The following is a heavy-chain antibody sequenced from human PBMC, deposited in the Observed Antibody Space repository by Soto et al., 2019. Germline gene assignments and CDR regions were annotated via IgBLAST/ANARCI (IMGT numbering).Heavy chain of an antibody. V-gene: IGHV1-69*12. CDR3: ARSGARPGDYYYGMDV. CDR1: GDTFSSYA. Sequence: QVELVQSGAEVRKPGSSVKVSCKASGDTFSSYAISWVRQAPGQGLEWMGGIISIFGTADYAQKFQGRVTITADESTSTAYMELSSLRSEDTAVYYCARSGARPGDYYYGMDVWGQGTTVTVSS. CDR2: IISIFGTA. D-gene: IGHD3-10*01. J-gene: IGHJ6*02.